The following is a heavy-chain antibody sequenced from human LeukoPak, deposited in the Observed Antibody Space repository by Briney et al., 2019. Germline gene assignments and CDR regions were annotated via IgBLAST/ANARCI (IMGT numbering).Heavy chain of an antibody. CDR1: GFTIGTAW. D-gene: IGHD3-3*02. CDR2: VKSEGEGATT. Sequence: GGSLRLSCVSSGFTIGTAWMSWVRQAPGKGLEWLGHVKSEGEGATTDYAAPAKGRFAISGDDSKNMIYLQMSSLKIDDTAIYYCIAHFPYFYGFDVWGKGTTVTVSS. CDR3: IAHFPYFYGFDV. V-gene: IGHV3-15*01. J-gene: IGHJ6*04.